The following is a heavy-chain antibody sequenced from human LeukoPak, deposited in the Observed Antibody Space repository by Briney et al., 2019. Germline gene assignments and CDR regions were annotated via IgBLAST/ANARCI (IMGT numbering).Heavy chain of an antibody. J-gene: IGHJ4*02. CDR1: GFTFSSYG. CDR3: AKDESSSQYYFDY. V-gene: IGHV3-23*01. CDR2: ISGSGGST. Sequence: GGSLRLSCAASGFTFSSYGMSWVRQARGKGLEWVSAISGSGGSTYYADSVKGRFTISRDNSKNTLYLQMNSLRAEDTAVYYCAKDESSSQYYFDYWGQGTLVTVSS. D-gene: IGHD6-13*01.